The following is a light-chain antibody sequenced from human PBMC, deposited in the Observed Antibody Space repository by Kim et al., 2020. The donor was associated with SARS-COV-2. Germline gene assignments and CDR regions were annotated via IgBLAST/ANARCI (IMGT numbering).Light chain of an antibody. CDR3: QQRSNLLT. CDR1: QSVSSY. J-gene: IGKJ4*01. CDR2: DAS. V-gene: IGKV3-11*01. Sequence: PGESPPLSCRASQSVSSYLAWYQQKPGQAPRLLIYDASNRATGIPARFSGSGSGTDFTLTISSLEPEDFAVYYCQQRSNLLTFGGGTKVDIK.